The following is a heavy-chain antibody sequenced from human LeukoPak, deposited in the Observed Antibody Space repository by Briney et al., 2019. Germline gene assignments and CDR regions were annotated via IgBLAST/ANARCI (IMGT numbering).Heavy chain of an antibody. CDR3: ERVYNFIQGV. CDR1: GFTFSNYW. CDR2: ISTDGKST. Sequence: GGSLRLSCVASGFTFSNYWMLWVRQAPGKGLMWVSLISTDGKSTRYAESVKGRFTISRDNAKNALYLQMDILRVEDTALYFCERVYNFIQGVGGKGTTVTVSS. J-gene: IGHJ6*03. V-gene: IGHV3-74*01. D-gene: IGHD3-3*01.